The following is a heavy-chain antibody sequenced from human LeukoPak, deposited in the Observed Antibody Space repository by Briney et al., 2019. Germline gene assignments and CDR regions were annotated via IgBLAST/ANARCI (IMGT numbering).Heavy chain of an antibody. Sequence: ASVKVSCKASGYTFTSYDINWVRQATGQGLEWMGWMSPNSGNTGYAQKFQGRVTMTRNTSISTAYMELSSLRSEDTAVYYCARAPDSSGYYSFDYWGQGTLVTVSS. D-gene: IGHD3-22*01. V-gene: IGHV1-8*01. CDR2: MSPNSGNT. J-gene: IGHJ4*02. CDR1: GYTFTSYD. CDR3: ARAPDSSGYYSFDY.